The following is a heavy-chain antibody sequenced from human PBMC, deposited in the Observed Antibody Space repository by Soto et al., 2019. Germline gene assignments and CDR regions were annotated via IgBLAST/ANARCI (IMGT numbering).Heavy chain of an antibody. CDR1: GGSFSGYY. V-gene: IGHV4-34*01. D-gene: IGHD6-6*01. CDR3: ASSIAARLAGSDY. CDR2: INHSGST. J-gene: IGHJ4*02. Sequence: SETLSLTCAVYGGSFSGYYWSWIRQPPGKGLEWIGEINHSGSTNYNPSLKSRVTISVDTSKNQFSLKLSSVTAADTAVYYCASSIAARLAGSDYWGQGTLVTVSS.